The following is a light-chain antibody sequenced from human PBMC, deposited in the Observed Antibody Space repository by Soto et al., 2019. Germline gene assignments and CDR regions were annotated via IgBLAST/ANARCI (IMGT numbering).Light chain of an antibody. J-gene: IGKJ3*01. CDR1: QTIINY. CDR2: GAS. Sequence: DIQMTQYPAALAASLGDRITISCRASQTIINYLNGYHQKQGEAPKILIYGASTLQSGVPSSVIGSGSGAEFTVTSSSLQPADCLSYDCPESYNVPFTFGPGTKV. V-gene: IGKV1-39*01. CDR3: PESYNVPFT.